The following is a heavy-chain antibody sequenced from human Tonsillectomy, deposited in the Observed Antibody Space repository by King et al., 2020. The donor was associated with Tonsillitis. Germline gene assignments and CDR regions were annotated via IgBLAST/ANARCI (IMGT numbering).Heavy chain of an antibody. CDR1: GGSISSSSYY. Sequence: QLQESGPGLVKPSETLSLTCTVSGGSISSSSYYWGWIRQPPGKGLEWIGSIYYSGRTYYNPSPESRVSISVDTSKNQFSLKLSSVNAADTAVYYCARAFSSSWYPNNWFDPWGQGTLVTVSS. J-gene: IGHJ5*02. CDR3: ARAFSSSWYPNNWFDP. D-gene: IGHD6-13*01. V-gene: IGHV4-39*01. CDR2: IYYSGRT.